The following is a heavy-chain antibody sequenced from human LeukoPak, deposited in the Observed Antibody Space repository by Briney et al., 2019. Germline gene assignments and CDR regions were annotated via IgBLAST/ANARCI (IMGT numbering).Heavy chain of an antibody. Sequence: GASVKVSCKASGYTFTGYYMHWVRQAPGQGLEWMGRINPNTGSTNYAQRFQGRVTLSRDNYIDTDYMELKRLRSDDTAMYYCARGEDSANWGQGTLVIVSS. D-gene: IGHD4-11*01. CDR2: INPNTGST. CDR1: GYTFTGYY. V-gene: IGHV1-2*06. J-gene: IGHJ4*02. CDR3: ARGEDSAN.